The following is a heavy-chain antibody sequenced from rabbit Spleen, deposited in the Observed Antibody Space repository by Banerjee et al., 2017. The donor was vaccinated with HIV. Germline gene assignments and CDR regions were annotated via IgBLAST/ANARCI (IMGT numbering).Heavy chain of an antibody. CDR2: IEPIFGNT. J-gene: IGHJ6*01. CDR1: GFTLSSYY. D-gene: IGHD1-1*01. CDR3: VRDTSSSFSSYGMDL. Sequence: QLKESGGGLVQPGGSLKLSCKASGFTLSSYYMNWVRQAPGKGLEWIGYIEPIFGNTYYANWVNGRFTISSHNAQNTLYLQLSSLTAADTATYFCVRDTSSSFSSYGMDLWGQGTLVTVS. V-gene: IGHV1S7*01.